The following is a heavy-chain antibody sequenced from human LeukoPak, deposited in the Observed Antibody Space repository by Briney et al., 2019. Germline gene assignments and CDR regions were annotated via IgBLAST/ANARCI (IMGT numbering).Heavy chain of an antibody. CDR3: ARGDYYDSSGYYLY. CDR2: IYYSGST. D-gene: IGHD3-22*01. CDR1: GGSISSYY. Sequence: SETLSLTCTVSGGSISSYYWSWIRQPPGKGLEWIGYIYYSGSTNYNPSLKSRVTISLDTSKNQFSLKLSSVTAADTAVYYCARGDYYDSSGYYLYWGQGTLVTVSS. V-gene: IGHV4-59*08. J-gene: IGHJ4*02.